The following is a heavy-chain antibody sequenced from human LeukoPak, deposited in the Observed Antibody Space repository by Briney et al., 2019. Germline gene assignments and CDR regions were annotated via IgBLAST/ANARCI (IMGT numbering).Heavy chain of an antibody. D-gene: IGHD4-17*01. J-gene: IGHJ4*02. CDR3: ARGTTAYYFDY. V-gene: IGHV5-51*01. CDR1: GYSFSNYW. Sequence: GESLKISCKGSGYSFSNYWIGWVRQMPGKGLEWMGIIYPGDSDTKYSPSFQGQVTISADKSINTAYLQWSSLKASDNAMYYCARGTTAYYFDYWGQGTLVTVSS. CDR2: IYPGDSDT.